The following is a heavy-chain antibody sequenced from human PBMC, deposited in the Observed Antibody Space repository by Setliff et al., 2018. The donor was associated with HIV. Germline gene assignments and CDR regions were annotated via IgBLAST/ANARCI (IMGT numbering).Heavy chain of an antibody. V-gene: IGHV3-23*01. J-gene: IGHJ4*02. CDR3: AGSRGYFVQAD. Sequence: PGGSLRLSCAASGFTFSSFAMSWVRQAPGKGLEWVSSISGSGGITYYADSVKGRFTTSRDNTKNFLYLEMNSLRAEDTAVYYCAGSRGYFVQADWGQGTLVTVSS. D-gene: IGHD1-1*01. CDR1: GFTFSSFA. CDR2: ISGSGGIT.